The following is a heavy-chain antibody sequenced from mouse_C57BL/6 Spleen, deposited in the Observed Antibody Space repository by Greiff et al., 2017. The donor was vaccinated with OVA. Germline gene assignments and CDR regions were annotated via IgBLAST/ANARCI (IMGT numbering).Heavy chain of an antibody. CDR2: INPSNGGT. CDR1: GYTFTSYW. CDR3: ARQYSYYYGSTQGYFDV. D-gene: IGHD1-1*01. V-gene: IGHV1-53*01. J-gene: IGHJ1*03. Sequence: VKLVESGTELVKPGASVKLSCKASGYTFTSYWMHWVKQRPGQGLEWIGNINPSNGGTNYNEKFKSKATLTVDKSSSTAYMQLSSLTSEDSAVYYCARQYSYYYGSTQGYFDVWGTGTTVTVSS.